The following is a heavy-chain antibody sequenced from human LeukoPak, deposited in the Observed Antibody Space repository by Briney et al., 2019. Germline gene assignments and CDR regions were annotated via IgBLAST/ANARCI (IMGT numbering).Heavy chain of an antibody. J-gene: IGHJ5*02. CDR2: ISAYNGNT. Sequence: GASVKVSCKASGYTFTSYGISWVRQAPGQGLEWMGWISAYNGNTNYAQKLQGRVTMTTDTSTSTAYMELRSLRSDDTAVYYCARVIGSGSYYNWFDPWGQGTLVTVSS. V-gene: IGHV1-18*01. CDR3: ARVIGSGSYYNWFDP. D-gene: IGHD3-10*01. CDR1: GYTFTSYG.